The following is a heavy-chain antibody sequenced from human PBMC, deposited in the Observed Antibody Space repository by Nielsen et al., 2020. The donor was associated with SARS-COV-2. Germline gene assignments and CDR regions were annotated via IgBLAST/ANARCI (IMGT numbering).Heavy chain of an antibody. CDR1: GLTFSAHY. CDR2: INQDGSEK. J-gene: IGHJ6*02. V-gene: IGHV3-7*04. CDR3: VRKDTSMGFYYYGMDV. D-gene: IGHD5-18*01. Sequence: GGSLRLSCAASGLTFSAHYMSWVRQSPGKGLEWVANINQDGSEKHYVDSVKGRFTISRDNAKNSLHLQMNGLRAEDTAVYYCVRKDTSMGFYYYGMDVWGRGTTVTVSS.